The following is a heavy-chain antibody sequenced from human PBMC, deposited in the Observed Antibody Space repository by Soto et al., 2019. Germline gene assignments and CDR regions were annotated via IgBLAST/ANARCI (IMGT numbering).Heavy chain of an antibody. CDR2: INESGGT. J-gene: IGHJ5*02. Sequence: KPAETLSLTCAVYGGSLISYHWIWIRQSPGKGLEWIGEINESGGTNYSPSLKSRVTISVDTSKNQFSLTLSSVTAADTAVYYCASHRGSWGSFRYRWFDPWGQGTVVTVSS. CDR1: GGSLISYH. V-gene: IGHV4-34*01. CDR3: ASHRGSWGSFRYRWFDP. D-gene: IGHD3-16*02.